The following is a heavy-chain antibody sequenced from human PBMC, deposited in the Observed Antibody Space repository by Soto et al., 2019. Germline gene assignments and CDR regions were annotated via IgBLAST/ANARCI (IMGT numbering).Heavy chain of an antibody. CDR2: INAGNGNT. V-gene: IGHV1-3*01. CDR3: ARARRFLEWSSRFDP. Sequence: GASVNVSCKASGYTFTSYSMHWVRQAPGQRLEWMGWINAGNGNTKYSQKFQGRVTITRDTSASTAYMELSSLRSEDTAVYYCARARRFLEWSSRFDPWGQGTLVTVSS. CDR1: GYTFTSYS. J-gene: IGHJ5*02. D-gene: IGHD3-3*01.